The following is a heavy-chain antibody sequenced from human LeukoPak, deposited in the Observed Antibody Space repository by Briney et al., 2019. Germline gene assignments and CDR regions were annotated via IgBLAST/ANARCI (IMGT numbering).Heavy chain of an antibody. CDR3: AKEVPPDRSGFDAFDI. J-gene: IGHJ3*02. CDR1: GFTFSSYE. V-gene: IGHV3-48*03. Sequence: PGGSLRLSCAASGFTFSSYEMDWVCQAPGKGLEWVSYISSSGSTIYYADSVKGRFTISRDNAKNSLYLQMNSLRAEDTAVYYCAKEVPPDRSGFDAFDIWGQGTMVTVSS. D-gene: IGHD3-22*01. CDR2: ISSSGSTI.